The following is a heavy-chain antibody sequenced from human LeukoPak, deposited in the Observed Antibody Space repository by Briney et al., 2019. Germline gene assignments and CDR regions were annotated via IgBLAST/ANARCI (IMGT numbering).Heavy chain of an antibody. D-gene: IGHD3-16*01. CDR1: GYTFTSYG. V-gene: IGHV1-18*01. CDR2: ISAYNGNT. J-gene: IGHJ4*02. Sequence: ASVKVSCKASGYTFTSYGISWVRQAPGQGLEWMGWISAYNGNTNYAQKLQGRVTMTTDTSTGTAYMELRSLRSDDTAVYYCARDTSLYDYVWGSLFDWGQGTLVTVSS. CDR3: ARDTSLYDYVWGSLFD.